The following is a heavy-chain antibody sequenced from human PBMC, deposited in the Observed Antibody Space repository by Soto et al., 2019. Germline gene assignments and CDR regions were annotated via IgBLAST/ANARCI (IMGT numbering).Heavy chain of an antibody. J-gene: IGHJ4*02. V-gene: IGHV3-66*04. CDR3: ARLMITSRWIDY. CDR1: GFTVSSNY. CDR2: IYSGGST. D-gene: IGHD3-16*01. Sequence: GGSLRLSCAASGFTVSSNYMSWVRQAPGKGLEWVSVIYSGGSTYYADSVKGRFTISRDNSKNTLYLQMNSLRAEDTAVYYCARLMITSRWIDYWGQGTLVTVSS.